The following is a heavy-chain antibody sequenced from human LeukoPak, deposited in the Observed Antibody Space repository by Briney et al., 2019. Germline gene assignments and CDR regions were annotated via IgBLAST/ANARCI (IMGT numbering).Heavy chain of an antibody. D-gene: IGHD3-10*01. Sequence: SETLSLTCTVSGGSLSSGDYYWSWIRQPPGKGLEWIGYIYYSGSTYYNPSLKSRVTISVDTSKNQFSLKLSSVTAADTAVYYCARAPGRDGYFDYWGQGTLVTVSS. V-gene: IGHV4-30-4*01. CDR2: IYYSGST. J-gene: IGHJ4*02. CDR3: ARAPGRDGYFDY. CDR1: GGSLSSGDYY.